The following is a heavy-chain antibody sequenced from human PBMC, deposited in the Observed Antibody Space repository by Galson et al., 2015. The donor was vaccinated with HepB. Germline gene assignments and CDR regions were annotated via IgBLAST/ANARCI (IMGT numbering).Heavy chain of an antibody. CDR2: IRTDGGGE. D-gene: IGHD3-10*01. J-gene: IGHJ6*02. V-gene: IGHV3-7*03. Sequence: SLRLSCAASGFTFSSYAMHWVRQAPGKGLEWVANIRTDGGGEVYVDSVKGRFTISRDNVRNSLYLQMNSLRAEDTAVYYCARGNWLQGGWFGDRSYGMDVWGQGTTVTVSS. CDR1: GFTFSSYA. CDR3: ARGNWLQGGWFGDRSYGMDV.